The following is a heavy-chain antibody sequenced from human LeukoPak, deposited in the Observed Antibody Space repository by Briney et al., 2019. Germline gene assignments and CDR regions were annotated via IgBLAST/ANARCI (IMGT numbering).Heavy chain of an antibody. J-gene: IGHJ4*02. CDR1: GFTFSSYW. CDR2: IKQDGSEK. V-gene: IGHV3-7*01. Sequence: PGGSLRLSCAASGFTFSSYWMSWVRQAPGKGLEWVANIKQDGSEKYYVDSVKGRFTISRDNAKNSLYLQMNSLRAEDTAVYYCARDLAGPRKDPFDYWGQGTLVTVSS. CDR3: ARDLAGPRKDPFDY.